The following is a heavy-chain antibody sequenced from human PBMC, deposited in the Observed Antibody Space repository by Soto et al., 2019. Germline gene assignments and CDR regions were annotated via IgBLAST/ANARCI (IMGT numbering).Heavy chain of an antibody. J-gene: IGHJ4*02. CDR3: ARVFSSGSGWMYYFDL. V-gene: IGHV4-4*02. Sequence: QVQLQESGPGLVEFSGTLSLTCEVSSGSISSGNWWSWVRQPPGKGLVWICEIYCTGATNYNPFLKCRLTITIDKSTAQFSLPLRSATAADTAVYYCARVFSSGSGWMYYFDLWGQGILVSVSS. CDR2: IYCTGAT. CDR1: SGSISSGNW. D-gene: IGHD6-25*01.